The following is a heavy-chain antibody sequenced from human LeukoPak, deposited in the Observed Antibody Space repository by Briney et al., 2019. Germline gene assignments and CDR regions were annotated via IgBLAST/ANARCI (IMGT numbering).Heavy chain of an antibody. CDR1: GFTFSNYN. Sequence: GGSLRLSCAASGFTFSNYNMNWVRQAPGKGLEWVSIITSGVGITYYADSVKGRFTVSRDNSKSTLYLQMNSLRAEDTAVYYCARDSHYHMDLWGQGTTVTVSS. CDR2: ITSGVGIT. V-gene: IGHV3-23*01. J-gene: IGHJ6*02. CDR3: ARDSHYHMDL.